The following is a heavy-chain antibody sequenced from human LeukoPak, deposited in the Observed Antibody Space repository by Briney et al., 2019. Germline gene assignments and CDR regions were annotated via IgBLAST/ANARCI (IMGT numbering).Heavy chain of an antibody. CDR2: IIPIFGIA. Sequence: ASVKVSCKASGSTFSSYAISWVRQAPGQGLEWMGRIIPIFGIANYAQKFQGRVTITADKSTSTAYMELSSLRSEDTAVYYCARDHPGIAAAGTWFDPWGQGTLVTVSS. CDR3: ARDHPGIAAAGTWFDP. D-gene: IGHD6-13*01. J-gene: IGHJ5*02. CDR1: GSTFSSYA. V-gene: IGHV1-69*04.